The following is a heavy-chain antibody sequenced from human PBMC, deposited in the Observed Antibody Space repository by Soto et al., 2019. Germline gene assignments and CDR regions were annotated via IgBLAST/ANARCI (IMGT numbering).Heavy chain of an antibody. J-gene: IGHJ4*02. Sequence: PTGGSLRLSCAASGFTFSSYAMSWVRQAPGKGLEWVSAISGSGGSTYYADSVKGRFTISRDNSKNTLYLQMNSLRAEDTAVYYCAKELLLSSSWYLGFDYWGQGTLVTVSS. V-gene: IGHV3-23*01. CDR3: AKELLLSSSWYLGFDY. CDR2: ISGSGGST. CDR1: GFTFSSYA. D-gene: IGHD6-13*01.